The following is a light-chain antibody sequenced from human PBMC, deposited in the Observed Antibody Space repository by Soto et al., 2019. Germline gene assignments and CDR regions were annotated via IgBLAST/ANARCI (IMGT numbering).Light chain of an antibody. J-gene: IGKJ2*01. CDR2: SAS. V-gene: IGKV1-39*01. Sequence: DIQLTQSPSSLSASVGDRVTITCRASQSMSDSLNWYQQKSGKAPKLLIYSASSLESGVPSRFSGSGSGTDLTLTISSLQPEDFGTYFCQQSYSNSYTFGQGTTLEIK. CDR1: QSMSDS. CDR3: QQSYSNSYT.